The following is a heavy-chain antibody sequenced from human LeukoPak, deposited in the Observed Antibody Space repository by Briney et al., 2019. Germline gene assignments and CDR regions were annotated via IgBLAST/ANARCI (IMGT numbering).Heavy chain of an antibody. CDR1: GFTFSSYD. CDR2: IGTAGDT. J-gene: IGHJ4*02. D-gene: IGHD4-17*01. CDR3: AKDRMYGALDY. V-gene: IGHV3-13*01. Sequence: GGSLRLSCAASGFTFSSYDMHWVRQATGKGLEWVSAIGTAGDTYYPGSVKGRFTISRENAKNSLYLQMNSLRAEDTAVYYCAKDRMYGALDYWGQGTLVTVSS.